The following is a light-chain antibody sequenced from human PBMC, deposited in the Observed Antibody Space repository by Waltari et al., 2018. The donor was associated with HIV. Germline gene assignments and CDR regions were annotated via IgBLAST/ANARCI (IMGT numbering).Light chain of an antibody. CDR3: AARDDSLNAWV. CDR1: NSNVGSNP. Sequence: QSVLTQPPSASGTPGRRVTISCSGNNSNVGSNPVNWYRQVPGTAPKLLMFSNNRGPSGVPDRFSGSKSGTSASLAIRGLKSEDEADYYCAARDDSLNAWVFGGGTKVTVL. V-gene: IGLV1-44*01. J-gene: IGLJ3*02. CDR2: SNN.